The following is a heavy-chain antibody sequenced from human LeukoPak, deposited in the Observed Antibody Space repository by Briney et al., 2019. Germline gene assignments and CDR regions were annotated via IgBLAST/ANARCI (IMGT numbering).Heavy chain of an antibody. CDR1: GYTFTTCG. Sequence: ASVKVSCKASGYTFTTCGINWGRQAPGQGLEWMGWINPYNGHTNYAQKLQGRVTMTTDTSTSTAYMELRSLRSDDTAVYYCARDRSMKPDTFDIWGQGTMVTVSS. J-gene: IGHJ3*02. CDR3: ARDRSMKPDTFDI. V-gene: IGHV1-18*01. D-gene: IGHD2/OR15-2a*01. CDR2: INPYNGHT.